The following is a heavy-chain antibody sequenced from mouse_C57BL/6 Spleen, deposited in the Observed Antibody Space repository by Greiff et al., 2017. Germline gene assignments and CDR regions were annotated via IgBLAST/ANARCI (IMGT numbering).Heavy chain of an antibody. CDR2: IDPSDSET. CDR1: GYTFTSYW. V-gene: IGHV1-52*01. J-gene: IGHJ2*01. Sequence: QQSCKASGYTFTSYWMHWVKQRPIQGLEWIGNIDPSDSETHYNQKFKDKATLTVDKSSSTAYMQLSSLTSEDSAVYYCAREPDYWGQGTTLTVSS. CDR3: AREPDY.